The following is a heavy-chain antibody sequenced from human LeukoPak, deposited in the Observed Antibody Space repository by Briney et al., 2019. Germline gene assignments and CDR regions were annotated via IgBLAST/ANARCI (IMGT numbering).Heavy chain of an antibody. V-gene: IGHV4-4*07. CDR1: GASIGSSY. D-gene: IGHD3-3*01. Sequence: PSETLSLTCSVSGASIGSSYWSWIRQAAGKGLEWIGRIYTSEKTKYNPLLKSRVTMSVDTSRNQFSLKLTSVTAADTAVYYCAKLSTTFGVLMSHWGRGTLVTVSS. CDR3: AKLSTTFGVLMSH. J-gene: IGHJ4*02. CDR2: IYTSEKT.